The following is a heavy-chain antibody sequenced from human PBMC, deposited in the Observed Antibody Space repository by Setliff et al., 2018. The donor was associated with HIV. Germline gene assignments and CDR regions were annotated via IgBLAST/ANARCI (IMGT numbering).Heavy chain of an antibody. CDR3: AKEGTIAMAGAHYYYYMDV. Sequence: LRLSCAASGFTFSSHGMHWVRQAPGKGLEWVAVIWYDGSDKYYADSVKGRCTISRDNSKNTLYLQMNSLRAEDTAVYYCAKEGTIAMAGAHYYYYMDVWG. J-gene: IGHJ6*03. D-gene: IGHD6-19*01. CDR2: IWYDGSDK. CDR1: GFTFSSHG. V-gene: IGHV3-33*03.